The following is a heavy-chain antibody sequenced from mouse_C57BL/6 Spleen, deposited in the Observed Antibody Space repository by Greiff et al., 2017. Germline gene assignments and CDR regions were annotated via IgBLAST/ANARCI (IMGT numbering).Heavy chain of an antibody. D-gene: IGHD2-3*01. CDR1: GFSLTSYG. CDR2: IWSGGST. J-gene: IGHJ4*01. CDR3: AKNSVYDGYYEDAMDY. Sequence: VQLQQSGPGLVQPSQSLSITCTVSGFSLTSYGVHWVRQPPGKGLEWLGVIWSGGSTDYNAAFISRLSISKDNSKSQVFFKMNSLQADDTAIYYCAKNSVYDGYYEDAMDYWGQGTSVTVSS. V-gene: IGHV2-4*01.